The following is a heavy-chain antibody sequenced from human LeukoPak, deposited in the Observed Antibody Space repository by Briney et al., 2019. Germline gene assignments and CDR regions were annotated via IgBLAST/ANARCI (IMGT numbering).Heavy chain of an antibody. CDR2: IYPGDSDA. J-gene: IGHJ4*02. V-gene: IGHV5-51*01. D-gene: IGHD1-26*01. CDR1: GYSFTNYW. CDR3: ARRRDLYSGSYYPFDY. Sequence: KCGESLKISWKGSGYSFTNYWIGWVRQMPGKGLKWMGIIYPGDSDARYSPSFQGQVTISADKSISTAYLQWSSLKASDTAMYYCARRRDLYSGSYYPFDYWGQGTLVTVSS.